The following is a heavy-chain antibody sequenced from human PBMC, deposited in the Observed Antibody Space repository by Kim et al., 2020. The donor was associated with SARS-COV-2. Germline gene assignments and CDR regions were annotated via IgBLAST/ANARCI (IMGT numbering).Heavy chain of an antibody. Sequence: GESLKISCKGSGYSFTRHWIGWVRQMPGKGLEWMGIIYPGDSDTRYSPSFQGQVTISADKSISTAFLQWSSLKASDTAMNYCARHGETTMVRGVYYYGMDVWGQGKTVTVSS. J-gene: IGHJ6*02. V-gene: IGHV5-51*01. CDR2: IYPGDSDT. CDR1: GYSFTRHW. CDR3: ARHGETTMVRGVYYYGMDV. D-gene: IGHD3-10*01.